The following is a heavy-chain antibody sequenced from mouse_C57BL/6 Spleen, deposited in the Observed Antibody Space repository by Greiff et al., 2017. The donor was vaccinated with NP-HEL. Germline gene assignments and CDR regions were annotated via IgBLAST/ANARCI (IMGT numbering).Heavy chain of an antibody. J-gene: IGHJ2*01. CDR2: IDPEIGGT. CDR3: TGLFCCGRSYNYFDY. Sequence: QVQLQQSGAELVRPGASVTLSCKASGYTFTDYEMHWVKQTPVHGLEWIGVIDPEIGGTAYNQKFKGKAILTADKSSSTAYMELRSLTSEDTAVYYCTGLFCCGRSYNYFDYWGQGTTLTVSS. V-gene: IGHV1-15*01. CDR1: GYTFTDYE. D-gene: IGHD1-1*01.